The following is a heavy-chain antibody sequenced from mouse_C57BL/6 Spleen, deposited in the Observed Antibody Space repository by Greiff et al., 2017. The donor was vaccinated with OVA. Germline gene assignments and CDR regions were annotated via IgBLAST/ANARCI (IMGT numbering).Heavy chain of an antibody. CDR1: GFTFSSYA. J-gene: IGHJ2*01. Sequence: EVKLVESGGGLVKPGGSLKLSCAASGFTFSSYAMSWVRQTPEKRLEWVATISDGGSYTYYPDNVKGRFTISRDNAKNNLYLQMSHLKSEDTAMYYCARYDCPFDYWGQGTTLTVSS. CDR2: ISDGGSYT. V-gene: IGHV5-4*03. D-gene: IGHD2-4*01. CDR3: ARYDCPFDY.